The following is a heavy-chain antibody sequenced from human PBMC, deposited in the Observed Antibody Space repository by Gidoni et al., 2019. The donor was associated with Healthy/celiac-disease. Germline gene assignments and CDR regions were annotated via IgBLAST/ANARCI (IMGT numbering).Heavy chain of an antibody. J-gene: IGHJ5*02. CDR3: ASDSSRPGIAVAGTSPIRGWFDP. V-gene: IGHV3-33*01. CDR1: GFNVSSYG. D-gene: IGHD6-19*01. Sequence: QVQLVESGGGVVQPGRSLQISCAAAGFNVSSYGMHWVRQAPGQGLEWVAVIGYDLSNKYYADSVKGRFTISRDNSKNTLYLQMNSLRAEDTAVYYCASDSSRPGIAVAGTSPIRGWFDPWGQGTLVTVSS. CDR2: IGYDLSNK.